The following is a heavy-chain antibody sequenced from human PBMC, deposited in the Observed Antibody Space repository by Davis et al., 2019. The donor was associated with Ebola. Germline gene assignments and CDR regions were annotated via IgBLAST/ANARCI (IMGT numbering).Heavy chain of an antibody. CDR2: ISSSSSTI. D-gene: IGHD3-10*01. V-gene: IGHV3-48*02. CDR3: ASMTFGYYYGMDV. J-gene: IGHJ6*02. CDR1: GFTFSSYS. Sequence: GESLKISCAASGFTFSSYSMNWVRQAPGKGLEWVSYISSSSSTIYYADSVKGRSTISRDNAKNSLYLQMNSLRDEDTAVYYCASMTFGYYYGMDVWGQGTTVTVSS.